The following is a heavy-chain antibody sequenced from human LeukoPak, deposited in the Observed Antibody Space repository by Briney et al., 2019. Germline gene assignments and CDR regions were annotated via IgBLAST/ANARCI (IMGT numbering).Heavy chain of an antibody. Sequence: PGGSLRLSCAASGSTVSSNYMSWVRQAPGKGLEWVSLIYSSANTYYADSVKGRFTISRDISKNTLSLQMKSLRPDDTAVYYCARGCSGRSCYSAFDYWGQGTLVTVSS. CDR1: GSTVSSNY. V-gene: IGHV3-53*05. CDR3: ARGCSGRSCYSAFDY. D-gene: IGHD2-15*01. J-gene: IGHJ4*02. CDR2: IYSSANT.